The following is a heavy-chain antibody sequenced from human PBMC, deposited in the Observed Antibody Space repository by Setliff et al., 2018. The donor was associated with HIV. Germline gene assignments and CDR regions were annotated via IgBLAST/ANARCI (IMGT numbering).Heavy chain of an antibody. D-gene: IGHD5-18*01. CDR2: INPSGGST. Sequence: GASVKVSCKASGYTFNSYYMHWVRQAPGHGLEWMGIINPSGGSTSYAQKFQRRVTMTRDTSTSTVYMELRSLRSEDTAVYYCVRDLVLGLGYNFFSVDVLGKGTTVTGSS. J-gene: IGHJ6*04. CDR3: VRDLVLGLGYNFFSVDV. CDR1: GYTFNSYY. V-gene: IGHV1-46*02.